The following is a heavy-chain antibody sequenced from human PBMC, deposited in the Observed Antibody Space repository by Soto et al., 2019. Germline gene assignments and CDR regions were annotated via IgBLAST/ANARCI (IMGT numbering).Heavy chain of an antibody. CDR1: GFTFSSYG. CDR2: ISYDGSNK. CDR3: AKGPLWALPYYYYGMDV. Sequence: VRLSCAASGFTFSSYGMHWVRQAPGKGLEWVAVISYDGSNKYYADSVKGRFTISRDNSKNTLYLQMNSLRAEDTAVYYCAKGPLWALPYYYYGMDVWGQGTTVTVSS. V-gene: IGHV3-30*18. D-gene: IGHD3-10*01. J-gene: IGHJ6*02.